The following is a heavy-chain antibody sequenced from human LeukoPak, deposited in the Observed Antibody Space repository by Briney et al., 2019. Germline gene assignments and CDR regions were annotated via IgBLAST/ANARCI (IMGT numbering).Heavy chain of an antibody. Sequence: SVKVSCKASGYTFTRYGISWVRQAPGQGLEWLGGIMPLFGTAGYAQKFQGRVTITKDESTRTVYLELTSLTSDDTAVYYCARDVHGDYGSGWFDPWGQGTLVSVSS. V-gene: IGHV1-69*05. J-gene: IGHJ5*02. CDR2: IMPLFGTA. CDR3: ARDVHGDYGSGWFDP. CDR1: GYTFTRYG. D-gene: IGHD4-17*01.